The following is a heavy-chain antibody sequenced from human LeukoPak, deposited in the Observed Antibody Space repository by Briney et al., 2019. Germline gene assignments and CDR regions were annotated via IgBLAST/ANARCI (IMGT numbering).Heavy chain of an antibody. Sequence: ASVKVSCKASGYTFTSFGISWVRQAPGQGLEWMGWIIVYDGDANYAQKFQGRVTMTTDTSTNTAYMELRSLRSDDTAVYYCAVIRLGDLSLIDYWGQGTLVTVST. V-gene: IGHV1-18*01. CDR1: GYTFTSFG. CDR2: IIVYDGDA. CDR3: AVIRLGDLSLIDY. J-gene: IGHJ4*02. D-gene: IGHD3-16*02.